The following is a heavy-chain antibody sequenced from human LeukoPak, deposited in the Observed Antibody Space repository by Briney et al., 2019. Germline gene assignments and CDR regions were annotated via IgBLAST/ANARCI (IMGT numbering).Heavy chain of an antibody. CDR3: APLAAALFNGMDV. CDR2: INPNSGGT. Sequence: ASVKVSCKASGYTFTGYYMHWVRQAPGRGLEWMGRINPNSGGTSYAQKFQGRVTMTRDTSISTAYMELSRLRSDDTAVYYCAPLAAALFNGMDVWGQGTTVTVSS. D-gene: IGHD6-13*01. V-gene: IGHV1-2*06. J-gene: IGHJ6*02. CDR1: GYTFTGYY.